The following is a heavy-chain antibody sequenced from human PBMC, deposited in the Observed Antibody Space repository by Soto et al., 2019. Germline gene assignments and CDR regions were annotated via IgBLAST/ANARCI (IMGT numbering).Heavy chain of an antibody. CDR1: DGSMNSDSSY. CDR3: ARLGGYVSVGYYYLWDS. Sequence: SETLSLTCRVADGSMNSDSSYWGWIRQPPGKGLEWIGVINHSGSTYHNLSLKGRVTMSVDASRNQFSLKLTSMTAADTAVYYCARLGGYVSVGYYYLWDSWGQGTLVTVSS. CDR2: INHSGST. V-gene: IGHV4-39*01. J-gene: IGHJ4*02. D-gene: IGHD3-22*01.